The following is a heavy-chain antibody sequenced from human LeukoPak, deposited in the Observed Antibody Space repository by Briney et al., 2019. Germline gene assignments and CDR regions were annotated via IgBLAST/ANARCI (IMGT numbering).Heavy chain of an antibody. V-gene: IGHV4-59*01. Sequence: SETLSLTCTVSGGSINSYYWSWIRRPPGKGLEWIGYIDDSGSTNYNPSLKSRVTISVDTSKNQFSLKLSSVTAADTAVYYCARERGDFRFVDIWGQGTMVIVSS. CDR3: ARERGDFRFVDI. J-gene: IGHJ3*02. D-gene: IGHD3-16*01. CDR1: GGSINSYY. CDR2: IDDSGST.